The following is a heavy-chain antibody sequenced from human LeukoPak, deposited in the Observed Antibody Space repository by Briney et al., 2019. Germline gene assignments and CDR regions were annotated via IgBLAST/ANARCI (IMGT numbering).Heavy chain of an antibody. CDR3: ARDGGYSYGLDY. CDR1: GFTFSSYE. J-gene: IGHJ4*02. CDR2: ISSSGNTI. Sequence: GGSLRLSCAASGFTFSSYEMNWIRLAPGKGLEWVSYISSSGNTIYYADSVKGRFTISRDDAKNSLYLQMNSLRSEDTAVYYCARDGGYSYGLDYWGQGTLVTVSS. D-gene: IGHD5-18*01. V-gene: IGHV3-48*03.